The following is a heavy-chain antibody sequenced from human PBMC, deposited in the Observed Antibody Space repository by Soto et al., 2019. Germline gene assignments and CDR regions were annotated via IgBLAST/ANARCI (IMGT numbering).Heavy chain of an antibody. CDR2: IYPGDSDT. V-gene: IGHV5-51*01. CDR1: GYSFTSYW. Sequence: GESLKISCKGSGYSFTSYWIGWVRQMPGKGLEWMGIIYPGDSDTRYSPSFQGQVTISADKSISTAYLQWSSLKASDTAMYYCARPMWRGEEAEPYYYYGMDVWGQGTTVTVSS. J-gene: IGHJ6*02. CDR3: ARPMWRGEEAEPYYYYGMDV. D-gene: IGHD3-10*01.